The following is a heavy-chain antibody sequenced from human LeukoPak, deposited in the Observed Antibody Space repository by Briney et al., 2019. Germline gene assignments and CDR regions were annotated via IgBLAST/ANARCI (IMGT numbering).Heavy chain of an antibody. CDR1: GFSVSTTD. CDR2: IYTGGST. Sequence: PGGSLRLSCAVSGFSVSTTDMTWVRQAPGKGLEWVSVIYTGGSTYYADSVKGRFTISRDNSKNKLYLQMNSLRTEYTAVYYCERRLPTAWGADYWGQGTLVTVSS. J-gene: IGHJ4*02. D-gene: IGHD7-27*01. V-gene: IGHV3-53*01. CDR3: ERRLPTAWGADY.